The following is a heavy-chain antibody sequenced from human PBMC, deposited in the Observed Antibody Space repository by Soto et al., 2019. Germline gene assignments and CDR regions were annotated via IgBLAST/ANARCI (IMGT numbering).Heavy chain of an antibody. V-gene: IGHV4-34*01. D-gene: IGHD2-2*01. Sequence: SETLSLTCAVYGGSFSGYYWSWIRQPPGKGLEWIGEINHSGSTNYNPSLKSRVTISVDTSKNQFSLKLSSVTAADTAVYYCARGLGRRAAMEPGSTRKWFDPWGQGTLVTVSS. J-gene: IGHJ5*02. CDR1: GGSFSGYY. CDR3: ARGLGRRAAMEPGSTRKWFDP. CDR2: INHSGST.